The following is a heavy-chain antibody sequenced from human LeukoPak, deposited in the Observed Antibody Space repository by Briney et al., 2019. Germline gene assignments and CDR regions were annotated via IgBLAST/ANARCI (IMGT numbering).Heavy chain of an antibody. D-gene: IGHD4-17*01. CDR2: ISGSGGST. V-gene: IGHV3-23*01. CDR3: ANGGDSRTGYFDY. J-gene: IGHJ4*02. CDR1: GFTFSSYA. Sequence: GGSLRLSCAASGFTFSSYAMSWVRQAPGKGLEWVSAISGSGGSTYYADSVKGRFTISRDNSKNTLYLQMNSLRAEDTAVYYCANGGDSRTGYFDYWGRGTLVTVSS.